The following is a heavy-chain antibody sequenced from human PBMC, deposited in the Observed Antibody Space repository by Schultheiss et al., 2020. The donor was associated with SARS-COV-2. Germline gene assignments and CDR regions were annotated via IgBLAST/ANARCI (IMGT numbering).Heavy chain of an antibody. D-gene: IGHD1-14*01. J-gene: IGHJ3*02. V-gene: IGHV1-8*02. CDR2: MNPNSGNT. CDR3: ARNHDAFDI. Sequence: ASVKVSCKASGYTFTSYYMHWVRQATGQGLEWMGWMNPNSGNTGNAQKLQGRVTMTTDTSTSTAYMELRSLRSDDTAVYYCARNHDAFDIWGQGTMVTVSS. CDR1: GYTFTSYY.